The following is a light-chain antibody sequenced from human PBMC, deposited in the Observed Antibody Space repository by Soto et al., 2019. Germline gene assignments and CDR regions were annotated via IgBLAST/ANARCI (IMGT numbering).Light chain of an antibody. V-gene: IGKV1-5*01. CDR1: QTITSW. Sequence: DIPMTQSPSTLSASVGDRVTITCPASQTITSWLAWYQQKPGKAPKLLIYDASKLESGVPSRFSGSGSGTEFTLTISSLQPDDFATYLCQEYNTFPWTFGQGTKVE. CDR2: DAS. CDR3: QEYNTFPWT. J-gene: IGKJ1*01.